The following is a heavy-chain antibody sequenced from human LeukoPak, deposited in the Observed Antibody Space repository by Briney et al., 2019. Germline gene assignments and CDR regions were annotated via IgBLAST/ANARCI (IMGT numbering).Heavy chain of an antibody. V-gene: IGHV3-7*05. CDR3: ARDYQGHSEY. D-gene: IGHD2-2*01. Sequence: PGGSLRLSCAASRFTLSSYWMSWVRQAPGKGLEWVANIKQDGNEKYYVDSVEGRFTISRDNAKNSLYLQMNSLRVEDTAVYYCARDYQGHSEYWGQGTLVTVSS. J-gene: IGHJ4*02. CDR2: IKQDGNEK. CDR1: RFTLSSYW.